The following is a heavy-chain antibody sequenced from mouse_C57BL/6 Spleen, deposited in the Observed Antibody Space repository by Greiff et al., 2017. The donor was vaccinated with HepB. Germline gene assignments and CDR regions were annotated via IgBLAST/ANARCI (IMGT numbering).Heavy chain of an antibody. Sequence: QVQLKESGPELVKPGASVKISCKASGYAFSSSWMNWVKQRPGKGLEWIGRIYPGDGDTNYNGKFKGKATLTADKSSSTAYMQLSSLTSEDSAVYFCAGWGDYGRAWFAYWGQGTLVTVSA. D-gene: IGHD2-4*01. CDR3: AGWGDYGRAWFAY. V-gene: IGHV1-82*01. CDR2: IYPGDGDT. J-gene: IGHJ3*01. CDR1: GYAFSSSW.